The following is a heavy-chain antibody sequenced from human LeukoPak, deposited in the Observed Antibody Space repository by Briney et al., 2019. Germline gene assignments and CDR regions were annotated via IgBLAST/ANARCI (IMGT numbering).Heavy chain of an antibody. CDR2: ISGSGGST. Sequence: AGGSLRLSCAASGFTFSSYAMSWVRQAPGKGLEWVSAISGSGGSTYYADSVKGRFTISRDSSKNTLYLQMNSLRAEDTAVYYCAKDLGAYYGSGPDAFDIWGQGTMVTVSS. D-gene: IGHD3-10*01. CDR3: AKDLGAYYGSGPDAFDI. J-gene: IGHJ3*02. CDR1: GFTFSSYA. V-gene: IGHV3-23*01.